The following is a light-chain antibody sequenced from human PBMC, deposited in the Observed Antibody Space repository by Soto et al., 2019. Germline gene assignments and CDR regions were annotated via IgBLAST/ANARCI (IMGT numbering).Light chain of an antibody. CDR2: GAS. Sequence: EIVLTQSPDTLSLSPGERATLSCRASQSVRSTSLAWYQQKPGQAPRLLTYGASSRATGIPDRFSGSGSGSDFTITISRLEPEEFAVDYCQQYGNLPLTFGGGTKVEIK. CDR3: QQYGNLPLT. J-gene: IGKJ4*01. V-gene: IGKV3-20*01. CDR1: QSVRSTS.